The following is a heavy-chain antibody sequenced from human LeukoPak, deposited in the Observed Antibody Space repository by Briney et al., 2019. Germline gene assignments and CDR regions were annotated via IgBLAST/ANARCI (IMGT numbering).Heavy chain of an antibody. CDR3: AKGESKDYLNYFDYLNYFDH. Sequence: GGSLRLSCAASGFAYSNHAMTWVRQAPGKGLEWVSTINISGGSTFYADSVKGRFTISRDNSKNTLSLQMNSLRAEDTAIYYCAKGESKDYLNYFDYLNYFDHWGQGALVTVSS. V-gene: IGHV3-23*01. CDR2: INISGGST. J-gene: IGHJ4*02. CDR1: GFAYSNHA. D-gene: IGHD2/OR15-2a*01.